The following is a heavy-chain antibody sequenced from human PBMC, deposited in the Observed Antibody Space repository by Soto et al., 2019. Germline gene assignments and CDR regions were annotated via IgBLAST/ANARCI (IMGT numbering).Heavy chain of an antibody. CDR3: ARDEETTVTNWFDP. J-gene: IGHJ5*02. CDR2: ISAYNGNT. Sequence: NVSCKASGYTFTSYGISWVRQAPGQGLEWMGWISAYNGNTNYAQKLQGRVTMTTDTSTSTAYMELRSLRSDDTAVYYCARDEETTVTNWFDPWGQGTLVTVSS. V-gene: IGHV1-18*01. D-gene: IGHD4-4*01. CDR1: GYTFTSYG.